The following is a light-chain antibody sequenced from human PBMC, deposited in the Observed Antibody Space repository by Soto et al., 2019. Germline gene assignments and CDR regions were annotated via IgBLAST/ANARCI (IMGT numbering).Light chain of an antibody. CDR2: KAS. J-gene: IGKJ1*01. CDR3: QHYHSYPWT. CDR1: QSISSW. V-gene: IGKV1-5*03. Sequence: DIQLTQSPVSLSASVGERVTITCRASQSISSWLAWYQQKSGKAPNLLIYKASNLQTGVPSRFSGSGSGTECTLTISGLQTEDFATYYCQHYHSYPWTFGQGNKVEI.